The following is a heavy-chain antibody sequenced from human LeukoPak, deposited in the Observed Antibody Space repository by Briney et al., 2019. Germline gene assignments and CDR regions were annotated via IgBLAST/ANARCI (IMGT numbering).Heavy chain of an antibody. V-gene: IGHV3-30*18. J-gene: IGHJ5*02. D-gene: IGHD3-10*01. Sequence: GGSLRLSCAASGFNFNDYAMHWVRQALGKGLEWMADISYDGSNKYYADSVKGRFTISRGNSKNTVYLQMNSLRPDDTAVYYCAKDYFGSGATPEAWGQGTLVTVSS. CDR2: ISYDGSNK. CDR3: AKDYFGSGATPEA. CDR1: GFNFNDYA.